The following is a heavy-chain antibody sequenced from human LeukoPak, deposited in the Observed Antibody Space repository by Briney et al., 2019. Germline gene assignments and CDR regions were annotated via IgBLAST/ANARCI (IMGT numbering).Heavy chain of an antibody. J-gene: IGHJ6*02. CDR1: GGSISSHY. Sequence: PSETLSLTCTVSGGSISSHYWSWIRQPPGKGLEWIGYIYYSGSTNYNPSLKSRVTISVDTSKNQFSLKLSSVTAADTAVYYCARQWYGMDVWGQGTTVTVSS. CDR3: ARQWYGMDV. CDR2: IYYSGST. V-gene: IGHV4-59*08.